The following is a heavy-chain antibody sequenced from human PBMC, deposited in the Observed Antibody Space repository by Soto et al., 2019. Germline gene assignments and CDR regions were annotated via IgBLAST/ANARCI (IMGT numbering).Heavy chain of an antibody. CDR1: GDSISSGGYY. D-gene: IGHD6-13*01. V-gene: IGHV4-61*08. CDR2: IHYSGST. Sequence: LSLTCTVSGDSISSGGYYWSWIRQSPGKGLEWIGYIHYSGSTNYNPSLKSRVTISVDTSKNQLSLKLSSVTAADTAVYYCARGSAAGTKSPFDYWGQGTLVTVSS. J-gene: IGHJ4*02. CDR3: ARGSAAGTKSPFDY.